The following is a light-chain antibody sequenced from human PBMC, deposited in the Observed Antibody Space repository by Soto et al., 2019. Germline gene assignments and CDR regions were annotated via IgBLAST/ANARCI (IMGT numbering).Light chain of an antibody. J-gene: IGKJ5*01. CDR2: GAS. V-gene: IGKV3-20*01. Sequence: EIVLTQSPDTLSLSPGERATLSCRASQSVSDFYLAWYQQKPGQAPRLLIYGASSRATGIPDRFSGSGSGTDFTLTISRLEPEDFAVYYCQQYGNSPVTFGQGTRLEIK. CDR1: QSVSDFY. CDR3: QQYGNSPVT.